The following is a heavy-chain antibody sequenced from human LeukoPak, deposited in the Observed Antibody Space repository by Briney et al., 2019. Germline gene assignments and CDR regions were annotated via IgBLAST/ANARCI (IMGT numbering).Heavy chain of an antibody. CDR2: INTNTGNP. V-gene: IGHV7-4-1*02. D-gene: IGHD5-12*01. CDR3: AREGVGGYHEFDY. J-gene: IGHJ4*02. CDR1: GYTFTEYY. Sequence: GASVKVSCKASGYTFTEYYLHWVRLAPGQGLEWMGWINTNTGNPTYAQGFTGRFVFSLDTSVSTAYLQISSLKAEDTAVYYCAREGVGGYHEFDYWGQGTLVTVSS.